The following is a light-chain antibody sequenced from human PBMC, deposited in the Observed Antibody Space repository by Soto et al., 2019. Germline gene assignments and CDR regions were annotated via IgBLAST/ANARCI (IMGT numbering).Light chain of an antibody. CDR3: QQYSSSPIT. J-gene: IGKJ5*01. CDR2: GAS. CDR1: QSVSSSF. V-gene: IGKV3-20*01. Sequence: EIVLTQSPGTLSLSPGERATLSCRASQSVSSSFLAWFQQKPGQAPRLLIYGASSRATGIPDRFSGSGSGTDFTLTISRLEPEDFAVYNCQQYSSSPITFGQGTRLEIK.